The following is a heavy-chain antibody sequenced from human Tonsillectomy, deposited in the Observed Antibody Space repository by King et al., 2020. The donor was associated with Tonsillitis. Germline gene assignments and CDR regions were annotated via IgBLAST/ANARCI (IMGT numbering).Heavy chain of an antibody. CDR1: VVSISSGGYY. CDR2: IYYSWSS. CDR3: ARDAKVDTPMGRYYYFNDGMDV. Sequence: VQLQESGPGLVKPSQTLSLTCPVSVVSISSGGYYWSWIRQHPGKCLEWIGYIYYSWSSYFNPSPKSRVSLSVDQSKNKLPLNLSSVTAADTAVYYCARDAKVDTPMGRYYYFNDGMDVWGQGTTVTVSS. D-gene: IGHD5-18*01. V-gene: IGHV4-31*03. J-gene: IGHJ6*02.